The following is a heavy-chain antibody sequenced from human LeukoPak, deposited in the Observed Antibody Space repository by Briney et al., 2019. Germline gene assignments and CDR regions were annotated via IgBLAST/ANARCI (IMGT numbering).Heavy chain of an antibody. CDR1: GGSFSGYY. CDR2: INHSGST. CDR3: ASNLGYCSSTSCSSLDI. D-gene: IGHD2-2*01. V-gene: IGHV4-34*01. Sequence: PSETLSLTCAVYGGSFSGYYWSWIRQPPGKGLEWIGEINHSGSTNYNPSLKSRVTISVDTSKNQFSLKLSSVTAADTAVYYCASNLGYCSSTSCSSLDIWGQGTMVTVSS. J-gene: IGHJ3*02.